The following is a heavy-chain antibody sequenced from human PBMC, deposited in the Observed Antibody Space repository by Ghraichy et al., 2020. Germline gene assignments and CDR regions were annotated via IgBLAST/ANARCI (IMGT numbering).Heavy chain of an antibody. CDR2: IKQGGGEK. CDR1: EFSFNKFW. Sequence: GESLKISCVGSEFSFNKFWMSWVRQAPGKGLEWVDSIKQGGGEKHYADSLKGRIAISRDNTQNSLFLQLDSLRVDDTAVYYCARARGGWCTTTNCFAEYAEYWGEGTLVTVSS. CDR3: ARARGGWCTTTNCFAEYAEY. J-gene: IGHJ4*02. V-gene: IGHV3-7*01. D-gene: IGHD1-26*01.